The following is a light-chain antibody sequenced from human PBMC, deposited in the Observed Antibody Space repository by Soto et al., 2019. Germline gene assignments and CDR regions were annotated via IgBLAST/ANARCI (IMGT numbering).Light chain of an antibody. CDR1: QSVRTNY. Sequence: EIVLTQSPGTLSLSPGERATLSCRASQSVRTNYLAWYQQEPGQAPRLLIYGASSRATGIPDRFSGSGSGTDFTLTISRLEPEDFVVYYCQQYGSSPTFGQGTKVDIK. CDR2: GAS. CDR3: QQYGSSPT. V-gene: IGKV3-20*01. J-gene: IGKJ1*01.